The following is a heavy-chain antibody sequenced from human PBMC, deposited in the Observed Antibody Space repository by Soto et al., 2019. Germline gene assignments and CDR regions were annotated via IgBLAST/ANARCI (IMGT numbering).Heavy chain of an antibody. CDR1: NGSISNFY. Sequence: QVQLQESGPGLVKPSETLSLTCTVSNGSISNFYWNWIRQSAGKGLEWIGRIHGSGSATYNPSLRSRVSISVDTSKNQFSLKVNSVTGADTAVYYCARSSHKESWFDPWGQGTLVTVSS. V-gene: IGHV4-4*07. CDR2: IHGSGSA. D-gene: IGHD6-13*01. CDR3: ARSSHKESWFDP. J-gene: IGHJ5*02.